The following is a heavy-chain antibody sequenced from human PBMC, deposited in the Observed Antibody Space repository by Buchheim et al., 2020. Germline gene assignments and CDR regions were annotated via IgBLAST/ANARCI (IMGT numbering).Heavy chain of an antibody. J-gene: IGHJ4*02. D-gene: IGHD1-26*01. Sequence: EVQLVESGGGLVKPGGSLRLSCAASGLAFSSFGMNWVRQAPGKGLEWVSSIDSTSSYIHYADSLQGRFTISRDNAKNSLYLQMNSLRVDDTAVYYCARDGSSGSSLAYGGQGTL. CDR3: ARDGSSGSSLAY. CDR1: GLAFSSFG. CDR2: IDSTSSYI. V-gene: IGHV3-21*01.